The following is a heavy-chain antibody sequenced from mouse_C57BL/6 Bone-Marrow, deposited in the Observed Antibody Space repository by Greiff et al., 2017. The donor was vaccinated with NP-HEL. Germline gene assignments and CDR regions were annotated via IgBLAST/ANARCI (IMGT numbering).Heavy chain of an antibody. CDR3: ADDGYYGYFDY. CDR1: GYTFTSYG. CDR2: IYPRSGNT. V-gene: IGHV1-81*01. Sequence: QVHVKQSGAELARPGASVKLSCKASGYTFTSYGISWVKQRTGQGLEWIGEIYPRSGNTNYNQKFKGKATLTVDTSSSTAYMQLSSLTSEDSAVYYCADDGYYGYFDYWGQGTTLTVSS. J-gene: IGHJ2*01. D-gene: IGHD2-3*01.